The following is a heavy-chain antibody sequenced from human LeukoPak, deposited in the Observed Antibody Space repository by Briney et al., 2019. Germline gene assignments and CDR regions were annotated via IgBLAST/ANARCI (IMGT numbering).Heavy chain of an antibody. J-gene: IGHJ3*02. V-gene: IGHV3-30*04. CDR1: GFTFSSYA. Sequence: PGRPLRLSCAASGFTFSSYAMHWVRQAPGKGLEWVAVISYDGSNKYYADSVKGRFTISRDNSKNTLYLQMNSLRVEDTAVYYCAKDSSGWYDGAFDIWGQGTMVTVSS. CDR3: AKDSSGWYDGAFDI. D-gene: IGHD6-19*01. CDR2: ISYDGSNK.